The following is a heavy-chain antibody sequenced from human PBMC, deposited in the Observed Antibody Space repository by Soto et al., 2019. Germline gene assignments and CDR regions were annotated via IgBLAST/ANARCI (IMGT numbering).Heavy chain of an antibody. CDR1: GYSFTIYC. CDR3: ARHGVAALTDYYYYYGMDV. D-gene: IGHD6-6*01. V-gene: IGHV5-51*01. Sequence: PGESLKISCNGSGYSFTIYCIGWVLQMPGKGLDWMGIIYPGDSDTRYSPSFQGQVTISADKSISTAYLQWSSLKASDTAMYYCARHGVAALTDYYYYYGMDVWGQGTTVTVSS. CDR2: IYPGDSDT. J-gene: IGHJ6*02.